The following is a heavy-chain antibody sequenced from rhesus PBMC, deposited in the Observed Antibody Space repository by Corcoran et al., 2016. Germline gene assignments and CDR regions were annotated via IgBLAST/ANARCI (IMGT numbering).Heavy chain of an antibody. J-gene: IGHJ6*01. V-gene: IGHV4-143*01. CDR1: GGSISGYYY. Sequence: QVQLQESGPGLVKPSETLSLTCTVSGGSISGYYYWSWIRQPPGKGLEWIGGIYGDSSSTYYTPSLKCRVTISKDTSKNQFSLTLSSVTAADTAVYYCAKLGYSNRDYWGRGVVVTVSA. CDR3: AKLGYSNRDY. CDR2: IYGDSSST. D-gene: IGHD4-23*01.